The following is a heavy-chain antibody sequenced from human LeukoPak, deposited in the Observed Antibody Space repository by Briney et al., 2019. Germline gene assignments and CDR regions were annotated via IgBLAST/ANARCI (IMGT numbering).Heavy chain of an antibody. Sequence: ASVKVSCKASGYTFTNYYIHWVRQAPGQGLEWMGNINPSGGSTTYAQRFQDRVFMTGDTSATTVYMELSSLRSEDTAIYYCAREMAETYYFDYWGQGTLVTAPS. J-gene: IGHJ4*02. D-gene: IGHD5-24*01. CDR1: GYTFTNYY. CDR2: INPSGGST. V-gene: IGHV1-46*01. CDR3: AREMAETYYFDY.